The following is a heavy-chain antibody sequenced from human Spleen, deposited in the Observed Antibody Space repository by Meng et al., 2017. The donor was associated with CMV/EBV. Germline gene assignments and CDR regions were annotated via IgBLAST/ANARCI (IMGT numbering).Heavy chain of an antibody. CDR3: ARAFYYGSSGSDAFDI. D-gene: IGHD3-22*01. V-gene: IGHV3-7*04. CDR1: GFTFSSYW. J-gene: IGHJ3*02. Sequence: GESLKISCAASGFTFSSYWMSWVRQAPGKGLEWVANIKQDGSEKYYVDSVKGRFTISRDNAKNSLYLQMNSLRAEDTAVYYCARAFYYGSSGSDAFDIWGQGTMVTVSS. CDR2: IKQDGSEK.